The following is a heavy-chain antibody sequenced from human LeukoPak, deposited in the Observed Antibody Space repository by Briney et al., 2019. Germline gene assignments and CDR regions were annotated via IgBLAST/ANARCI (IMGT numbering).Heavy chain of an antibody. CDR2: ISYDGSNK. D-gene: IGHD6-13*01. CDR3: ARRYSSTWYYFDY. V-gene: IGHV3-30-3*01. J-gene: IGHJ4*02. CDR1: GFTFSSHA. Sequence: GGSLRLSCAASGFTFSSHAMHWVRQAPGKGLEWMAIISYDGSNKYYADSVKGRFTISRDNSKNTLYLQMNSLRAEDTAVYYCARRYSSTWYYFDYCGQGTLVTVSS.